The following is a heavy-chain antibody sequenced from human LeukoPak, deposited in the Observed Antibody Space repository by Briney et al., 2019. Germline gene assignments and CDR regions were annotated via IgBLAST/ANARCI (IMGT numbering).Heavy chain of an antibody. V-gene: IGHV3-30*03. J-gene: IGHJ4*02. D-gene: IGHD6-19*01. CDR3: ATTLGSGWKFDY. CDR2: ISHDGSNK. CDR1: GFIFSNYG. Sequence: GGSLRLSCAASGFIFSNYGIHWVRQAPGKGLEWVAVISHDGSNKYADSVKGRFTISRDNSKNTLFLQMNSLRPDDTAVYYCATTLGSGWKFDYWGQGTLVTVSS.